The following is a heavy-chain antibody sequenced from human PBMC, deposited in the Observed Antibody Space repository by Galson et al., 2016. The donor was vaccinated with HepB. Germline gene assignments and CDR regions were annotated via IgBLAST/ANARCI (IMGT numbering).Heavy chain of an antibody. J-gene: IGHJ4*02. Sequence: SETLSLTCAVSGDSINRSNWWNWVRQPPGKGLEWIGEIYHSGSTNYEPSLKSRVSISVDKSKNQFSLKLTSVTAADTAVYYCARTGLRRDGVVVMRYFDYWGQGTLVTVSS. D-gene: IGHD3-22*01. CDR3: ARTGLRRDGVVVMRYFDY. V-gene: IGHV4-4*02. CDR2: IYHSGST. CDR1: GDSINRSNW.